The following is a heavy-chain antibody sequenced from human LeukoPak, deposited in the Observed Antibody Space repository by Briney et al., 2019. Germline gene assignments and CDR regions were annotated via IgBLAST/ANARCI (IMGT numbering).Heavy chain of an antibody. CDR1: GDSISSSNYY. CDR3: ARGPYYYDSSGCFDY. Sequence: PSETLSLTCTVSGDSISSSNYYWAWIRQPPGKGLEWIGSIFYSGTTYYSSSLKSRVTISVDTSKNQFSLKLSSVTAADTAVYYYARGPYYYDSSGCFDYWGQGTLVSVSS. V-gene: IGHV4-39*07. CDR2: IFYSGTT. D-gene: IGHD3-22*01. J-gene: IGHJ4*02.